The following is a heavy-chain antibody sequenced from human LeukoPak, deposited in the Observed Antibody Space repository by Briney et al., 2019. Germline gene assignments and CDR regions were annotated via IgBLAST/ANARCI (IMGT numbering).Heavy chain of an antibody. Sequence: GGSLRLSCVASGFTFSSYWMTWVRQAPGKGLEWVANIKQDGSEKYYVDSVKGRFTISRDNAKNSLYLQMNSLRAEDTAVYYCARVRVGAYDFEYWGQGALVTVSS. CDR2: IKQDGSEK. CDR3: ARVRVGAYDFEY. CDR1: GFTFSSYW. J-gene: IGHJ4*02. D-gene: IGHD3-10*01. V-gene: IGHV3-7*01.